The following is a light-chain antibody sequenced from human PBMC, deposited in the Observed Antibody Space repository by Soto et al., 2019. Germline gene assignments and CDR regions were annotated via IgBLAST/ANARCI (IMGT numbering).Light chain of an antibody. CDR1: NIGSKS. J-gene: IGLJ2*01. CDR3: QVWDSSSDHLVV. Sequence: SYELTQPPSVSVAPGKTARTTCGGNNIGSKSVHWYQQKPGQAPVLVIYYDSDRPSGIPERFSGSNSGNTATLTISRVEADDEADYYCQVWDSSSDHLVVFGGGTKVTVL. V-gene: IGLV3-21*04. CDR2: YDS.